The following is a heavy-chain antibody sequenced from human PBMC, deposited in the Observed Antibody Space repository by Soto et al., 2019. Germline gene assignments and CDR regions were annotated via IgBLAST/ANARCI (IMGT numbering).Heavy chain of an antibody. J-gene: IGHJ4*02. CDR2: ITDTGGDA. D-gene: IGHD3-10*01. V-gene: IGHV3-23*01. CDR3: ARGSTDSYPGSRIFDF. Sequence: GGSLRLSCVASGLTFGSRAMSWVRQAPGEGLQWVSTITDTGGDAKYADSVRGRFVISRDNSRKTLYLQMTSLTAEDSAMYFCARGSTDSYPGSRIFDFWGRGTQVTVSS. CDR1: GLTFGSRA.